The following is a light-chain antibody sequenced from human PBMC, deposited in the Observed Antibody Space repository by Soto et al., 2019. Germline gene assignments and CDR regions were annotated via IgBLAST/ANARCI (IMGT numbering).Light chain of an antibody. V-gene: IGKV1-39*01. J-gene: IGKJ5*01. CDR1: ESISRH. CDR3: QQSYSTLSIT. CDR2: APS. Sequence: DIQMTRSPSSLSASVGDRVTITCRASESISRHLNWYQQKPGKAPKLLIYAPSSLQNGVPSRFSGSGSGTYFTLSISNLQPDDFATYYCQQSYSTLSITFGQGTRREIK.